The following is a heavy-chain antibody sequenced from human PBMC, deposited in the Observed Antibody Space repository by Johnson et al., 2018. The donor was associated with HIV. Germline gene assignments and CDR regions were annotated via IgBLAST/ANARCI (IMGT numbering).Heavy chain of an antibody. V-gene: IGHV3-33*01. Sequence: QVQLVESGGGVVQPGRSLRLSCAASGFTFSSYGMHWVRQAPGKGLEWVAVIWYDGSNKYYADSVKGRFTISRDNSKNTLYLQMNSLRAEDSAVYYCARGPVAGASGPFHIWGQGTMVTVSS. CDR2: IWYDGSNK. J-gene: IGHJ3*02. D-gene: IGHD6-19*01. CDR1: GFTFSSYG. CDR3: ARGPVAGASGPFHI.